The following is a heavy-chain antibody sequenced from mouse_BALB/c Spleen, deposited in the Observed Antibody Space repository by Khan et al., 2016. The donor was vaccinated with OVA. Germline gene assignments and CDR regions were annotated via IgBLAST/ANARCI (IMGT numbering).Heavy chain of an antibody. CDR3: ARRGLRWDFDY. Sequence: VQLHESGAELAKPGASVKMSCKASGYTFINYWILWVKQRPGQGLEWIGYINPSTAYTEYNQNFKDKATLTADKSSRTADMQLSSLTAEDSAVYYCARRGLRWDFDYWGQGTTLTVSS. D-gene: IGHD1-1*01. CDR2: INPSTAYT. J-gene: IGHJ2*01. CDR1: GYTFINYW. V-gene: IGHV1-7*01.